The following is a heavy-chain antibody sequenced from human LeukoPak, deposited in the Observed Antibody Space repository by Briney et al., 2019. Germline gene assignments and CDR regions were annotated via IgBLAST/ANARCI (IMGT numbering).Heavy chain of an antibody. D-gene: IGHD6-19*01. CDR3: ARGIAVADTGFFDY. CDR1: GFTVSSNY. Sequence: GGSLRLSCAASGFTVSSNYMTWVGQAPGKGLEWVSVIYSGGSTYYADSVKGRFTISRDNSKSTLYLQMNSLRVEDTAVYYCARGIAVADTGFFDYWGQGTLVTVSS. J-gene: IGHJ4*02. V-gene: IGHV3-66*01. CDR2: IYSGGST.